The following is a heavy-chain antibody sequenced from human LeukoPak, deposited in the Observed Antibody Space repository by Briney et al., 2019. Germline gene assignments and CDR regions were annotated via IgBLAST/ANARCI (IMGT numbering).Heavy chain of an antibody. V-gene: IGHV1-46*01. CDR1: GYTFTSYY. J-gene: IGHJ5*02. CDR2: INPSGGST. D-gene: IGHD3-10*01. CDR3: ARGGRITMVRENWFDP. Sequence: ASVNVSCKASGYTFTSYYMHWVRQAPGQGLEWMGIINPSGGSTSYAQKFQGRVTMTRDTSTSTVYMELSSLRSEDTAVYYCARGGRITMVRENWFDPWGRGTLVTVSS.